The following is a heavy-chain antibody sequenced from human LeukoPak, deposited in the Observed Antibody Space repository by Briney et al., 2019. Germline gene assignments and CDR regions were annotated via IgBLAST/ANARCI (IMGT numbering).Heavy chain of an antibody. J-gene: IGHJ4*02. D-gene: IGHD2-15*01. CDR3: ARDARHCTSSSCYSFYLDS. CDR1: GYTFTGYY. V-gene: IGHV1-2*02. CDR2: MNPNSGDT. Sequence: ASVKVSCKASGYTFTGYYIHWVRQAPGQGLDWMGGMNPNSGDTKYAQKFQGRVTMTRDTSISTGYMELKWLRSDDTAVYYCARDARHCTSSSCYSFYLDSWGQGTLVTVSS.